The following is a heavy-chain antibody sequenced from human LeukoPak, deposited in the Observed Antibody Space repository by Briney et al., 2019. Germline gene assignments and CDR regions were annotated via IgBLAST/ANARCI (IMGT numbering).Heavy chain of an antibody. V-gene: IGHV3-30*18. CDR1: GFTFSSYG. J-gene: IGHJ4*02. Sequence: PGGSLRLSCAASGFTFSSYGMHWVRQAPGKGLEWVAVISYDGSNKYYADSVKGRFTISRDNSKNTLYLQMNSLRAEDTAVYYCAKDRYYYDSSGYQDYWGQGTLVTVSS. CDR3: AKDRYYYDSSGYQDY. D-gene: IGHD3-22*01. CDR2: ISYDGSNK.